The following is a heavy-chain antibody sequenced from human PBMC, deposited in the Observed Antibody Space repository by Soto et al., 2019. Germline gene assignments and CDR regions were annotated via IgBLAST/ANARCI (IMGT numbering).Heavy chain of an antibody. D-gene: IGHD6-13*01. J-gene: IGHJ6*02. CDR3: ARDTGGAAAGNPLWYYHYGMDC. CDR2: IYYSGST. Sequence: SETLSLTCTVSGGSISSYYWSWIRQPPGKGLEWIGYIYYSGSTNYNPSLKSRVTISVDTSKNQFSLKLSSVTAADTAVYYCARDTGGAAAGNPLWYYHYGMDCWGPGTTVNLSS. V-gene: IGHV4-59*01. CDR1: GGSISSYY.